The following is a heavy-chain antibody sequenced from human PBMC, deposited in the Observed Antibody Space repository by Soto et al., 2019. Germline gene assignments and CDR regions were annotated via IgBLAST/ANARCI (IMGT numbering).Heavy chain of an antibody. J-gene: IGHJ3*02. CDR1: GFTFSSYA. D-gene: IGHD2-8*01. V-gene: IGHV3-33*06. Sequence: QVQLVESGGGVVQPGRSLRLSCEASGFTFSSYAMNWVRQAPGKGLEWVAVVWYEGSNKFYVDSVKGRFTISRDNSENTVYLQMDSLSAEDTAIYYCAKKMFADTNGPHPNYVFDIWGQGTEVTVSS. CDR2: VWYEGSNK. CDR3: AKKMFADTNGPHPNYVFDI.